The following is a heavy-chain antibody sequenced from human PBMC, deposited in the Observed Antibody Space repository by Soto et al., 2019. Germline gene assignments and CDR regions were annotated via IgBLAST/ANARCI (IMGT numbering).Heavy chain of an antibody. V-gene: IGHV3-23*01. CDR2: ISGSGGST. J-gene: IGHJ6*02. CDR3: AKDLSTLIHSQRTKNYYYYGMDV. CDR1: GFTFSSYA. Sequence: XGSLRLSCAACGFTFSSYAMSWVRQAPGKGLEWVSAISGSGGSTYYADSVKGRFTISRDNSKNTLYLQMNSLRAEDTAVYYCAKDLSTLIHSQRTKNYYYYGMDVCGQRTTVTVSS. D-gene: IGHD3-22*01.